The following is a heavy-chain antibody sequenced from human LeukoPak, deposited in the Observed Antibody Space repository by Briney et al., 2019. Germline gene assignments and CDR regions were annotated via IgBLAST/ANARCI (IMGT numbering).Heavy chain of an antibody. J-gene: IGHJ4*02. CDR3: ARPYCSGGSCHDFFDY. D-gene: IGHD2-15*01. CDR2: INPHTGGT. Sequence: ASVKVSCKASGYTFTSYGISWVRQAPGQGLEWVGWINPHTGGTNYAQKFQGRVIMTRDTSISTAYMELSRLRSDDTAVYYCARPYCSGGSCHDFFDYWGQGALVTVSS. CDR1: GYTFTSYG. V-gene: IGHV1-2*02.